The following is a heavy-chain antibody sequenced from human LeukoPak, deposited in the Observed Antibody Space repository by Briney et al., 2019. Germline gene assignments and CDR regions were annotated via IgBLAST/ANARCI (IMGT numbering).Heavy chain of an antibody. CDR1: GFTFNDYY. J-gene: IGHJ1*01. CDR3: AREGYYDSSARYFQQ. V-gene: IGHV3-11*04. Sequence: GGSLRLSCAASGFTFNDYYMSWIRQAPGKGLEWVSYISSSGSTIYYADSVKGRFTISRDNAKNSLYLQMNSLRAEDTAVYYCAREGYYDSSARYFQQWGQGTLVTVSS. D-gene: IGHD3-22*01. CDR2: ISSSGSTI.